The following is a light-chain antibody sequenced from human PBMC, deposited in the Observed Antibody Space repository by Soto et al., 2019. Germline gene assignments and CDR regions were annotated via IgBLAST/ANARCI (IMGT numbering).Light chain of an antibody. CDR3: QQRSNCPPIT. Sequence: EIVLTQSPATLSLSPGERATLSCRASQSISSYLAWYQQKPGQAPRLLIYDTSNRATGIPARFSVSGSGTDFTLPISSLEPEDFAVYYCQQRSNCPPITFGQGTRLEI. CDR1: QSISSY. J-gene: IGKJ5*01. V-gene: IGKV3-11*01. CDR2: DTS.